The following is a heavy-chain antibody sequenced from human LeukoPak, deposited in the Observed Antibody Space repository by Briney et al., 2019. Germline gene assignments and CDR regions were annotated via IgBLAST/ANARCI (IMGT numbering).Heavy chain of an antibody. CDR3: VRGSVKFGELYDAFDI. D-gene: IGHD3-10*01. V-gene: IGHV1-18*01. CDR2: ISGYIGNT. Sequence: ASVKVSCKASGSTFNTYGITCVRQSLGQALEWMVWISGYIGNTKYAHKFQCSITMTRNTSTRTAYMELRSLRSDDTAVYRCVRGSVKFGELYDAFDIWGQGTVVSVCS. J-gene: IGHJ3*02. CDR1: GSTFNTYG.